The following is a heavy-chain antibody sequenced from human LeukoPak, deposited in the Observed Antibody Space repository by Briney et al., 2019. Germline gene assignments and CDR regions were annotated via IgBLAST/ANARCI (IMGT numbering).Heavy chain of an antibody. Sequence: PGGSLRLSCAASGFTFSSYEMSWVRQAPGKGLEWVSYISSSGSTIYYADSVKGRFTISRDNAKNSLYLQMNSLRAEDTAVYYCARPYYDSSGYYYLDYWGQGTLVTVSS. V-gene: IGHV3-48*03. J-gene: IGHJ4*02. D-gene: IGHD3-22*01. CDR3: ARPYYDSSGYYYLDY. CDR2: ISSSGSTI. CDR1: GFTFSSYE.